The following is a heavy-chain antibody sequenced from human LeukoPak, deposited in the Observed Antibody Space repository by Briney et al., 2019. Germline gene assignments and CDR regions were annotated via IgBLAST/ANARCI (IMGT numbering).Heavy chain of an antibody. CDR1: GGSISSYY. CDR3: ARDGSSSWYLGYYYGMDV. CDR2: IYYSGST. J-gene: IGHJ6*02. V-gene: IGHV4-59*01. Sequence: PLETLSLTCTVSGGSISSYYWSWIRQPPGKGLEWIGYIYYSGSTNYNPSLKSRVTISVDTSKNQFSLKLSSVTAADTAVYYCARDGSSSWYLGYYYGMDVWGQGTTVTVSS. D-gene: IGHD6-13*01.